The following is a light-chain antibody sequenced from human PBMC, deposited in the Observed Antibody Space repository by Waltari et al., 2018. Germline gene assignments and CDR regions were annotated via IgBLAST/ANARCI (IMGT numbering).Light chain of an antibody. J-gene: IGKJ2*01. Sequence: EIVLTQSPRPLSLSPGERATLTCRASQTVINTYLAWYQQKPGQAPRLLIIGASSRATGIPHRFSGSGSGTDFTLTISRLEPEDFSVYYCQQYGNSLPYTFGQGTKLEIK. CDR1: QTVINTY. V-gene: IGKV3-20*01. CDR3: QQYGNSLPYT. CDR2: GAS.